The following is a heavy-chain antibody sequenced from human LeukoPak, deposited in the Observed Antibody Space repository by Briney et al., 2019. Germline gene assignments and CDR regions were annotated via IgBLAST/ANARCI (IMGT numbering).Heavy chain of an antibody. J-gene: IGHJ4*02. V-gene: IGHV3-30*02. CDR1: GFTLSTYG. CDR2: IRYDGSDK. CDR3: AKDLDCSGGTCHKAFDC. Sequence: GGSLRLSCVASGFTLSTYGMHWVRQATGKGLEWVAFIRYDGSDKFYGDSVKGRFTTSRDNSKNTLYLQMSRLRVEDTAVYYCAKDLDCSGGTCHKAFDCWGQGTLVTVSS. D-gene: IGHD2-15*01.